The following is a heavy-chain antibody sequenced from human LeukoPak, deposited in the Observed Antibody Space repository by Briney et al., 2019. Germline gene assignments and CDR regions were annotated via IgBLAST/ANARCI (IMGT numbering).Heavy chain of an antibody. V-gene: IGHV3-21*01. D-gene: IGHD6-19*01. CDR3: ARGGYSSSRGDY. CDR1: GFTFSSYS. CDR2: ISSGSDYI. Sequence: PGGSLRLSCGASGFTFSSYSMNWVRQAPGKGLEWVSSISSGSDYIYYADSVKGRFTISRDNAKNSVYLQMNSLRAEDTALYYCARGGYSSSRGDYWGQGTLVTVSS. J-gene: IGHJ4*02.